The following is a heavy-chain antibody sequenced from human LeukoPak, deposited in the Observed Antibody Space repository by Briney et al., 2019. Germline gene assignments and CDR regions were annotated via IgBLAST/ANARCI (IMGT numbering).Heavy chain of an antibody. CDR2: MNPNSGNT. V-gene: IGHV1-8*03. Sequence: ASVKVSCKASGYTFTSYGINWVRQATGQGLEWMGWMNPNSGNTGYAQKFQGRVTITRNTSISTAYMELSSLRSEDTAVYYCARASLFIGEYHAFDIWGQGTMVTVSS. CDR3: ARASLFIGEYHAFDI. D-gene: IGHD3-10*01. CDR1: GYTFTSYG. J-gene: IGHJ3*02.